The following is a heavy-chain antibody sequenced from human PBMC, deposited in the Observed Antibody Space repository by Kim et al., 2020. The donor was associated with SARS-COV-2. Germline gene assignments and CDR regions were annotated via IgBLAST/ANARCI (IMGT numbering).Heavy chain of an antibody. Sequence: GGSLRLSCAASGFTFSSYAMSWVRQAPGKGLEWVSAISGSGGSTYYADSVKGRFTISRDNSKNTLYLQMNSLRAEDTAVYYCAVAALAISRNDFWSGYHYGMDVWGQGTTVTVSS. J-gene: IGHJ6*02. CDR1: GFTFSSYA. CDR3: AVAALAISRNDFWSGYHYGMDV. CDR2: ISGSGGST. V-gene: IGHV3-23*01. D-gene: IGHD3-3*01.